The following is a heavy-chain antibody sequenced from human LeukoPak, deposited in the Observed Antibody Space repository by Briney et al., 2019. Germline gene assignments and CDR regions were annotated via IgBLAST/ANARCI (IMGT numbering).Heavy chain of an antibody. Sequence: GESLKISCKGSGYSFTSYRIGWVRQMPGKGLEWMGIIYPGDSDTRYSPSFQGQVTISADKSISTAYLQWSSLKASDTAMYYCATSTYYYGSGSYYPGYYYGMDVWGQGTTVTVSS. D-gene: IGHD3-10*01. CDR3: ATSTYYYGSGSYYPGYYYGMDV. V-gene: IGHV5-51*01. J-gene: IGHJ6*02. CDR2: IYPGDSDT. CDR1: GYSFTSYR.